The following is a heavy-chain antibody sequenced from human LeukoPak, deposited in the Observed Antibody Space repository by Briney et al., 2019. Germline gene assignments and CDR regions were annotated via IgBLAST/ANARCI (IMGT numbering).Heavy chain of an antibody. CDR2: TNPDGTKT. D-gene: IGHD3-3*01. J-gene: IGHJ5*02. Sequence: GGSLRLSCAASGFTFTRFWLTWVRQSPGKGLEWVANTNPDGTKTTYVDSVEGRFAISRDNAKNSVFLLMTSLRAEDTAMYYCATAPASADSSWGQGTLVAVSS. CDR3: ATAPASADSS. CDR1: GFTFTRFW. V-gene: IGHV3-7*01.